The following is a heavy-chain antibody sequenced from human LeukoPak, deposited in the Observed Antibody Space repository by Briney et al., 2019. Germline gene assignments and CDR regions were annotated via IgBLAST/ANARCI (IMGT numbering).Heavy chain of an antibody. J-gene: IGHJ4*02. CDR3: ARVQSKVGSKGKGAYFDY. CDR2: ISSSSSYI. CDR1: GFTFSSYS. V-gene: IGHV3-21*01. D-gene: IGHD3-16*01. Sequence: GGSLRLSCAASGFTFSSYSMNWVRRAPGKGLEWVSSISSSSSYIYYADSVKGRFTISRDNAKNSLYLQMNSLRAEDTAVYYCARVQSKVGSKGKGAYFDYWGQGTLVTVSS.